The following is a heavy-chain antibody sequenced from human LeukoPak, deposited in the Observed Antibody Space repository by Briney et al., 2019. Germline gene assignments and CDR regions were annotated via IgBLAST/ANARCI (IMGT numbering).Heavy chain of an antibody. V-gene: IGHV3-74*01. D-gene: IGHD3-22*01. CDR3: ARDFDYDSSGYYFDY. CDR2: INTDGSST. CDR1: GFTFSSYW. J-gene: IGHJ4*02. Sequence: GGSLRLSCAASGFTFSSYWMHWVRQAPGKGLVWVSRINTDGSSTSYADSVKGRFTISRDNAKNTLYLQMNSLRAEDTAVYYCARDFDYDSSGYYFDYWGQGTLVTVSS.